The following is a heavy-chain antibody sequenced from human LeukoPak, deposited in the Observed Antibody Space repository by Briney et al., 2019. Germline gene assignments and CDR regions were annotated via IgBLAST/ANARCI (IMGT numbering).Heavy chain of an antibody. J-gene: IGHJ4*02. Sequence: PGGSLRLSCAASGFTFSSYAMSWVRQAPGKGLEWVSAISGSGGSTYYADSVKGRFTISRDNSKNTLYLQMNSLRAEDAAVYYCVRNWNEPNFDYWGQGTLVTVSS. D-gene: IGHD1-20*01. CDR3: VRNWNEPNFDY. CDR2: ISGSGGST. CDR1: GFTFSSYA. V-gene: IGHV3-23*01.